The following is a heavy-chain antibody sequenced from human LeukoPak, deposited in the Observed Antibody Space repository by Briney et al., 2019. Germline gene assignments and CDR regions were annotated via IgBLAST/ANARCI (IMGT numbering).Heavy chain of an antibody. CDR3: ARDRIAAAGAFDI. CDR2: IYYSGST. Sequence: PSQTLSLTCTVSGGSISSGGYYWSWIRQHPGKGLEWIGYIYYSGSTYYNPSLKSRVTISVDTSKIQFSLKLSSVTAADTAVYYCARDRIAAAGAFDIWGQGTMVTVSS. CDR1: GGSISSGGYY. V-gene: IGHV4-31*03. D-gene: IGHD6-13*01. J-gene: IGHJ3*02.